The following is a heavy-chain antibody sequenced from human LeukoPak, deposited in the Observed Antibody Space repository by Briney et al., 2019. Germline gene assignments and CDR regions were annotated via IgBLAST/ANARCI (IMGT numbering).Heavy chain of an antibody. J-gene: IGHJ5*02. CDR3: ARGLLWFGELSWFDP. Sequence: GRSLRLSCAASGFTFSSYAMHWVRQAPGKGLEWVAVISYDGSNKYYADSVKGRFTISRDNSKNTLYLQMNSLRAEDTAVYHCARGLLWFGELSWFDPWGQGTLVTVSS. D-gene: IGHD3-10*01. CDR1: GFTFSSYA. CDR2: ISYDGSNK. V-gene: IGHV3-30-3*01.